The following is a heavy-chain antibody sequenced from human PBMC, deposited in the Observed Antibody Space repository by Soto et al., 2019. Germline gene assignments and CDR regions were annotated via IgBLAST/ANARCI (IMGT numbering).Heavy chain of an antibody. J-gene: IGHJ4*02. D-gene: IGHD6-19*01. Sequence: GGSLRLSCAASGFTFSSYSMNWVRQAPGKGLEWVSSISSSSSYIYYADSVKGRFTISRDNAKNSLYLQMNSLRAEDTAVYYCARGKDRRAVASFDYWGQGTLVTVSS. CDR1: GFTFSSYS. V-gene: IGHV3-21*01. CDR3: ARGKDRRAVASFDY. CDR2: ISSSSSYI.